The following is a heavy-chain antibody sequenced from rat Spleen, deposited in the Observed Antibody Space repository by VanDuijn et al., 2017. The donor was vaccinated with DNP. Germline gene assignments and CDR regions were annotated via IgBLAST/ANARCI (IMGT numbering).Heavy chain of an antibody. Sequence: EVQLVESGGGLVQPGRSLKLSCAASGFTFSNYGMHWIRQAPTKGLEWVASISTGGGNTYYRDSVKGRFTISRDNAKNTLYLQMDSLRSEDTATYYCAKDIGYSGPFDYWGQGVMVTVSS. CDR3: AKDIGYSGPFDY. J-gene: IGHJ2*01. D-gene: IGHD1-1*01. CDR1: GFTFSNYG. V-gene: IGHV5-19*01. CDR2: ISTGGGNT.